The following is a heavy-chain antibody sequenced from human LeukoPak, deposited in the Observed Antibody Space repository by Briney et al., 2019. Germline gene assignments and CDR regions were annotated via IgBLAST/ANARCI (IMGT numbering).Heavy chain of an antibody. J-gene: IGHJ6*02. D-gene: IGHD3-22*01. V-gene: IGHV7-4-1*02. Sequence: ASVKVSCKASGYTFTSYAMNWVRQAPGRGLEWMGWINTNTGNPTYAQGFTGRFVFSLDTSVSTAYLQISSLKAEDTAVYYCARVSDSSGYQYYYGMDVWGQGTTVTVSS. CDR1: GYTFTSYA. CDR2: INTNTGNP. CDR3: ARVSDSSGYQYYYGMDV.